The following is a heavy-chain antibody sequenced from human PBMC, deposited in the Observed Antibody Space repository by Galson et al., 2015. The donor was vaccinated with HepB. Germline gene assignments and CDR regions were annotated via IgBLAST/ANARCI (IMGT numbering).Heavy chain of an antibody. CDR3: ARRTYYYDSSGYSYYGMDV. D-gene: IGHD3-22*01. CDR1: GGSISSSNW. CDR2: IYHSGST. V-gene: IGHV4-4*02. J-gene: IGHJ6*02. Sequence: ETLSLTCAVSGGSISSSNWWSWVRQPPGKGLEWIGEIYHSGSTNYNPSLKSRVTISVDKSKNQFSLKLSSVTAADTAVYYCARRTYYYDSSGYSYYGMDVWGQGTTVTVSS.